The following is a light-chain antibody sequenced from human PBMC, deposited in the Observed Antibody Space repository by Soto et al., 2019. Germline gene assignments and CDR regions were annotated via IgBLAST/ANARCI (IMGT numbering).Light chain of an antibody. Sequence: QPVLTQPPSVSGAPGQRVTLSCTGNSSNLGAGYDVHWYQQLPGAAPKLVIFGNRNRPSGVPERFSGSKSGTSASLAITGRQAEDEADYYCQAYDYSLTASVFGGGTKVTVL. CDR3: QAYDYSLTASV. CDR1: SSNLGAGYD. V-gene: IGLV1-40*01. CDR2: GNR. J-gene: IGLJ3*02.